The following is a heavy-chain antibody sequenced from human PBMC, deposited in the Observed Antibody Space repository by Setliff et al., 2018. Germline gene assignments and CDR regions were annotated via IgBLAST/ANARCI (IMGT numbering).Heavy chain of an antibody. J-gene: IGHJ5*02. V-gene: IGHV4-39*01. D-gene: IGHD2-8*02. CDR2: IYYSGST. CDR1: GGSISSSSYY. Sequence: SETLSLSCTVSGGSISSSSYYWGWIRQPPGKGLEWIGSIYYSGSTYYNPSLKSRVTISVDTSKDQFSLKLSSVTAADTAVYYCARQRPLQLRPTVVLHWGWFDPWGQGTRVTVSS. CDR3: ARQRPLQLRPTVVLHWGWFDP.